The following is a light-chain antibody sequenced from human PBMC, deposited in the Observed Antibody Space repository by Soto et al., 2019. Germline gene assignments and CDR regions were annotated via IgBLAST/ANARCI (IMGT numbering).Light chain of an antibody. J-gene: IGKJ3*01. CDR3: RQYCTSPQT. CDR2: SAS. CDR1: QSVSGNC. V-gene: IGKV3-20*01. Sequence: EIVLTQSPGTLSLSPGERATLSCRASQSVSGNCLAWYQHKPGQAPRLLIYSASNRATDIPDRFSGSGSATDFTLAISSLEPEDFALHYCRQYCTSPQTFGPGTKVDI.